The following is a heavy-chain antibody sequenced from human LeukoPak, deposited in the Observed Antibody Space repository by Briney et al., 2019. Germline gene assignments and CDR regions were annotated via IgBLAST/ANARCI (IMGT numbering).Heavy chain of an antibody. Sequence: SQTLSLTFAISVDSVSINSAAWNWLRQSPSRGLEWLGSTYYRSKWYNDYAVSVKSRITINPDTSKNQFSLQLNSVTPEDTAVYYCARASTDIVATIGGDYYYYYYMDVWGKGTTVTVSS. CDR2: TYYRSKWYN. D-gene: IGHD5-12*01. CDR1: VDSVSINSAA. CDR3: ARASTDIVATIGGDYYYYYYMDV. J-gene: IGHJ6*03. V-gene: IGHV6-1*01.